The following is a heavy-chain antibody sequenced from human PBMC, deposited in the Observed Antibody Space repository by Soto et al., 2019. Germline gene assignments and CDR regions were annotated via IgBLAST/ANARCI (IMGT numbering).Heavy chain of an antibody. J-gene: IGHJ4*02. CDR2: IIPIFGTP. Sequence: QVQLVQSGAEVKKPGSSVKVSCKASGVTFSRQDMRWVRQAPGQGLEWMGGIIPIFGTPQYAEKFQVRVTITADESTSTATMELSSLTSEDTAVYYCATNEGRDGYSFDYWGQGTLVTVSS. V-gene: IGHV1-69*01. CDR3: ATNEGRDGYSFDY. D-gene: IGHD5-12*01. CDR1: GVTFSRQD.